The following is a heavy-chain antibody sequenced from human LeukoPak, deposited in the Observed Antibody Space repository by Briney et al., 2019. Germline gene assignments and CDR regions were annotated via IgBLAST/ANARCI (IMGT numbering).Heavy chain of an antibody. D-gene: IGHD3-3*01. J-gene: IGHJ4*02. Sequence: ASVKVSCKASGYTFTSYGISWVRQAPGQGLEWMGWISAYNGNTNYAQKLQGRVTMTTDTSTSTAYMGLRSLRSDDTAVYYCARSREPYYDFWSGYYIFDYWGQGTLVTVSS. CDR3: ARSREPYYDFWSGYYIFDY. V-gene: IGHV1-18*01. CDR2: ISAYNGNT. CDR1: GYTFTSYG.